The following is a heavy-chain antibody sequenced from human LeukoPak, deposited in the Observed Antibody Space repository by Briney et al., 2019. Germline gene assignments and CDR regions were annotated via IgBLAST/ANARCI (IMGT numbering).Heavy chain of an antibody. CDR3: ARQELLTGYY. V-gene: IGHV4-39*01. CDR2: IYYSGST. D-gene: IGHD1-14*01. Sequence: SETLSLTCTVSGGSISSSSYYWGWIRQPPGKGLEWIGSIYYSGSTYYDPSLKSRVTISVDTSKNQSSLKLSSVTAADTAVYYCARQELLTGYYWGQGTLVTVSS. J-gene: IGHJ4*02. CDR1: GGSISSSSYY.